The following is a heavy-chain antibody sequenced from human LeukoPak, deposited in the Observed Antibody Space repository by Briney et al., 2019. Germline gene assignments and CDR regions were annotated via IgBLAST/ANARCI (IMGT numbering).Heavy chain of an antibody. J-gene: IGHJ5*02. CDR2: TYYRSKWYN. Sequence: SQTLSLACAISGDSVSSNSAAWNWIRQSPSRGLEWLGRTYYRSKWYNDYAVSVKSRITINPDTSKNQFSLQLNSVTPEDTAVYYCARDTRITIFGVVGWFDPWGQGTLVTVSS. V-gene: IGHV6-1*01. CDR3: ARDTRITIFGVVGWFDP. CDR1: GDSVSSNSAA. D-gene: IGHD3-3*01.